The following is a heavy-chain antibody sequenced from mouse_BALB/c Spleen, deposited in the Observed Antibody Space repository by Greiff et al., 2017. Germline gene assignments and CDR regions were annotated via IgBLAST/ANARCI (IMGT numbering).Heavy chain of an antibody. J-gene: IGHJ3*01. CDR1: GFNIKDYY. V-gene: IGHV14-4*02. D-gene: IGHD1-1*01. CDR2: IDPENGDT. CDR3: NAHYDGFAY. Sequence: VQLQQSGAELVRSGASVKLSCTASGFNIKDYYMHWVKQRPEQGLEWIGWIDPENGDTEYAPKFQGKATMTADTSSNTAYLQLSSLTSEDTAVYYCNAHYDGFAYWGQGTLVTVSA.